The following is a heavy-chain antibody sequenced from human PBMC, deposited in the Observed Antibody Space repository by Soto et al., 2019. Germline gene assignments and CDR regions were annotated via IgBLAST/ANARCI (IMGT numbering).Heavy chain of an antibody. CDR1: EYTFTSYT. D-gene: IGHD4-4*01. J-gene: IGHJ4*02. CDR3: ARELQGLYYVVY. CDR2: INGGNGNT. Sequence: QVQVLQSGAEVKKPGASVKVSCKASEYTFTSYTMHWVRQAPGQRLEWMGWINGGNGNTKYSQKFQGRVTITRDTSASTAYMELSSLRSDDTAVYYCARELQGLYYVVYWGQGTLVTGSS. V-gene: IGHV1-3*01.